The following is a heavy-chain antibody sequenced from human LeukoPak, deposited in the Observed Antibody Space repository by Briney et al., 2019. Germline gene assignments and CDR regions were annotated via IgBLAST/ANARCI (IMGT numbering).Heavy chain of an antibody. D-gene: IGHD2-2*03. CDR1: GFTFSNYA. J-gene: IGHJ4*02. Sequence: PGGSLRLSCAASGFTFSNYAMSWVRQAPGKGLEWVSGISASGGSTYYADSVKGRFTSSRDNSKNTLYPQMNSLRAEDTAVYYCAKDGGYCSSTSCSLDYWGQGTLVTVSS. CDR3: AKDGGYCSSTSCSLDY. CDR2: ISASGGST. V-gene: IGHV3-23*01.